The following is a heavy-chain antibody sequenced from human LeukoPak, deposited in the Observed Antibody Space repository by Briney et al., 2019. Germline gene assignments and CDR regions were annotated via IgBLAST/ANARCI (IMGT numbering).Heavy chain of an antibody. Sequence: PSETLSLTCTVSGGSISSGGYYWSWIRQHPGKGLEWIGYMYYSGSTYYNPSLKSRVTISVDTSKNQFSLKLSSVTAADTAVYYCASFLTYYYDSSGYSLFDYWGQGTLVTVSS. CDR2: MYYSGST. V-gene: IGHV4-31*03. D-gene: IGHD3-22*01. J-gene: IGHJ4*02. CDR3: ASFLTYYYDSSGYSLFDY. CDR1: GGSISSGGYY.